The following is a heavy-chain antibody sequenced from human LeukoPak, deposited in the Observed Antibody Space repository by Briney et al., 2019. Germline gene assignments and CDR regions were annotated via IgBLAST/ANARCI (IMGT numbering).Heavy chain of an antibody. D-gene: IGHD3-22*01. J-gene: IGHJ6*02. CDR3: ARMVRYYDSSGYPIQRDYYYGMDV. CDR2: INPSGGST. Sequence: VASVTVSCKASGYTFTSYYMHWVRQAPGQGLEWMGIINPSGGSTSYAQKFQGRVTITRDTSASTAYMELSSLRSEDTAVYYCARMVRYYDSSGYPIQRDYYYGMDVWGQGTTVTVSS. CDR1: GYTFTSYY. V-gene: IGHV1-46*01.